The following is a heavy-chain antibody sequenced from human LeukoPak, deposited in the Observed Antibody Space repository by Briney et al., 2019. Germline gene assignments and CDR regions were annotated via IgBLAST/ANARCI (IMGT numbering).Heavy chain of an antibody. CDR3: ARDNAVYSSSPYYFDY. CDR1: GFTFSSYA. Sequence: GGSLRLSCAASGFTFSSYAMSWVRQAPGKGLEWVANIKQDGSEKYHVDSVKGRFTISRDNSKNTLYLQMNSLRAEDTAVYYCARDNAVYSSSPYYFDYWGQGTLVTVSS. J-gene: IGHJ4*02. D-gene: IGHD6-13*01. V-gene: IGHV3-7*01. CDR2: IKQDGSEK.